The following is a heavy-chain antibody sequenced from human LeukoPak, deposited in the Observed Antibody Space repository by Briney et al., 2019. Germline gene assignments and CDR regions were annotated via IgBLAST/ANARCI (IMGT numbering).Heavy chain of an antibody. D-gene: IGHD3-10*01. V-gene: IGHV1-18*04. Sequence: ASVKVSCKASGYTFTNYGISWVRQAPGQGLEWMGWISAYNGNTNYAQKLQDRVTMTTDTSTSTAYMELRSPRSDDTAVYYCARAYYGSGGSLTHTDFDYWGQGTLVTVSS. CDR2: ISAYNGNT. CDR3: ARAYYGSGGSLTHTDFDY. CDR1: GYTFTNYG. J-gene: IGHJ4*02.